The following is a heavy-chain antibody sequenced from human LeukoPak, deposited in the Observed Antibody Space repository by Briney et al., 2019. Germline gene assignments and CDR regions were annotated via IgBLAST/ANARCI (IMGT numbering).Heavy chain of an antibody. Sequence: PSETLSLTXTVSGGSISSSSYYWGWIRQPPGKGLEWIGSIYYSGSTYYNPSIKSRVTISVDTSKNQFSLKLSSVTAADTAVYYCAASRDGYYNSHDGAFDIWGQGTMVTVSS. CDR3: AASRDGYYNSHDGAFDI. V-gene: IGHV4-39*01. J-gene: IGHJ3*02. CDR2: IYYSGST. D-gene: IGHD5-24*01. CDR1: GGSISSSSYY.